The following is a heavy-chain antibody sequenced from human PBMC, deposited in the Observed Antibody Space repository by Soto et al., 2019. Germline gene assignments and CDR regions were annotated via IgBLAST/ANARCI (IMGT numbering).Heavy chain of an antibody. CDR2: IKQDGSVK. J-gene: IGHJ6*02. D-gene: IGHD3-10*01. Sequence: EAQLVESGGDLVQPGGSLRLSCVASGFTFSSYWRSWVRQAPGKGLEWVANIKQDGSVKHYVDSVKGRFTISRDNAKNSLFLQMNSLRAEDTAVYYCAREWFLWGQGTTVTVSS. CDR1: GFTFSSYW. CDR3: AREWFL. V-gene: IGHV3-7*01.